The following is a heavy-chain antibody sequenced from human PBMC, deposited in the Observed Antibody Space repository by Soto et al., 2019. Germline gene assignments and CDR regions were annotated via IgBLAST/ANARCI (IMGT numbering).Heavy chain of an antibody. D-gene: IGHD6-6*01. CDR3: AKRSSSSTFDY. V-gene: IGHV3-23*01. CDR1: GFTFSTNA. J-gene: IGHJ4*02. Sequence: EVQLLESGEGLVQPGESLRLSFAAPGFTFSTNAMSWVRQAPGKGLEWVSVISGSDDSTYYADSVKGRFTISRDNSKNTLYLQMNSLRAEDTAVYYCAKRSSSSTFDYWGQGTLVTVSS. CDR2: ISGSDDST.